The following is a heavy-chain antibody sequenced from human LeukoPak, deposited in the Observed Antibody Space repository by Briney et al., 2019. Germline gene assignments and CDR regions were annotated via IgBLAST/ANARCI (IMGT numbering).Heavy chain of an antibody. CDR1: GFTFSSYA. D-gene: IGHD6-19*01. CDR3: AKDVAGGY. Sequence: GGSLRLSCAASGFTFSSYAMSWVRQAPGKGLVWVSRIDNAGSITTYADSVKGRFTISRDNAENTLYLQMNSLRAEDTAVYYCAKDVAGGYWGQGTLVTVSS. J-gene: IGHJ4*02. CDR2: IDNAGSIT. V-gene: IGHV3-23*03.